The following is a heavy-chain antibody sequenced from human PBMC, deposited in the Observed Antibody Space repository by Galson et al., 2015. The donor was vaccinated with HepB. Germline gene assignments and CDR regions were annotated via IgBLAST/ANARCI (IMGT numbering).Heavy chain of an antibody. CDR2: AYYRSKWGS. CDR3: TRVDHLGRGMNA. V-gene: IGHV6-1*01. D-gene: IGHD3-10*01. CDR1: GGSVSSNTVG. Sequence: CAISGGSVSSNTVGWNWIRRSPSRGLEWLGRAYYRSKWGSDYAVSVKSRITINAASSRHQFFLQLNSVIPEDTAVYYCTRVDHLGRGMNAWGQGTTVTVSS. J-gene: IGHJ6*02.